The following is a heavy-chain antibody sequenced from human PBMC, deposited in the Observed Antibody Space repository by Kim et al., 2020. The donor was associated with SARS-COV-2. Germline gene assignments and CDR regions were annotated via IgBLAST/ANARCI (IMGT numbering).Heavy chain of an antibody. CDR2: IKQDGSEK. Sequence: GGSLRLSCAASGFTFSSYWMSWVRQAPGKGLEWVANIKQDGSEKYYVDSVKGRFTISRDNAKNSLYLQMNSLRAEDTAVYYCARGGSGWYLVGYFDYWGQGTLVTVSS. D-gene: IGHD6-19*01. CDR3: ARGGSGWYLVGYFDY. J-gene: IGHJ4*02. V-gene: IGHV3-7*01. CDR1: GFTFSSYW.